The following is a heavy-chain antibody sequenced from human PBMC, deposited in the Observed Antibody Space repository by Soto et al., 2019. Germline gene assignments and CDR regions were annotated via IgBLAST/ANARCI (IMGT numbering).Heavy chain of an antibody. J-gene: IGHJ3*02. CDR3: GLGYDFWSGYYAFDI. Sequence: GGSLRLSCAASGFTFSSYSMNWVRQAPGKGLEWVSSISSSSRYIYYADSVKGRFTISRDNAKNSLYLQMNSLRAEDTAVYYCGLGYDFWSGYYAFDIWGQGTMVTVSS. CDR1: GFTFSSYS. D-gene: IGHD3-3*01. V-gene: IGHV3-21*01. CDR2: ISSSSRYI.